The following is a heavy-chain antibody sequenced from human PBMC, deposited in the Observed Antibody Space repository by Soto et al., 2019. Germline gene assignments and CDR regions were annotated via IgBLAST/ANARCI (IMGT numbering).Heavy chain of an antibody. J-gene: IGHJ4*02. CDR2: ISPFNGNI. Sequence: ASVKVSCKASGYTFRNYGISWVRQAPGQGLEWMGWISPFNGNIKYGQKFQGRVTMTTDTSTSIAYMELTSLRSDDTAVYYCAKEEDSQALDFWGQGTLVTVSS. CDR1: GYTFRNYG. V-gene: IGHV1-18*01. CDR3: AKEEDSQALDF.